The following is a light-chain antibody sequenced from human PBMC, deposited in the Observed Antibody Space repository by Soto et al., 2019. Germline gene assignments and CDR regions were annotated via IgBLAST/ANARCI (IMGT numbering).Light chain of an antibody. Sequence: EILMTQSPATLSVSPGERATLSCRASQSVDSNLAWYQQKPGQTPRLLIYGAYTRPSGISARFSGSGSGTEFTLTISSLQSKDLGVYYCQQYNNWWTFGQGTKVEI. CDR2: GAY. V-gene: IGKV3-15*01. J-gene: IGKJ1*01. CDR3: QQYNNWWT. CDR1: QSVDSN.